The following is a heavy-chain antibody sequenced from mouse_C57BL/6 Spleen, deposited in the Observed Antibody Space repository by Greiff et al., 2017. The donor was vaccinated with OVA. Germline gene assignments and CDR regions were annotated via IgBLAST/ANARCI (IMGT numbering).Heavy chain of an antibody. V-gene: IGHV1-61*01. J-gene: IGHJ3*01. CDR1: GYTFTSYW. CDR3: ARRDPAWCAY. Sequence: QVQLQQPGAELVRPGSSVKLSCKASGYTFTSYWMDWVKQRPGQGLEWIGNIYPSDSETHYNQKFKDKATLTVDKSSSTGYMQLSSLTSEDSAVYYCARRDPAWCAYWGQGTLVTVSA. CDR2: IYPSDSET.